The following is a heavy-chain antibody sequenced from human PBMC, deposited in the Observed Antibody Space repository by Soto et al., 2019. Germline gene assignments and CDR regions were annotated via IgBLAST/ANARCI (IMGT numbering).Heavy chain of an antibody. Sequence: SETLSLTCTVSGGSISSYYWSWIRQPPGKGLEWIGYIYYSGSTNYNPSLKSRVTISVDTSKNQSSLKLSSVTAADTAVYYCARVREYNWFDPWGQGTLVTVS. CDR2: IYYSGST. V-gene: IGHV4-59*01. D-gene: IGHD3-3*01. J-gene: IGHJ5*02. CDR1: GGSISSYY. CDR3: ARVREYNWFDP.